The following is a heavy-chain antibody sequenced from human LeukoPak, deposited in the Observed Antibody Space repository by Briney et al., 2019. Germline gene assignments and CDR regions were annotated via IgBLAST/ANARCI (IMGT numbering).Heavy chain of an antibody. D-gene: IGHD2-21*01. CDR1: GFTFSSYW. J-gene: IGHJ4*02. Sequence: GASLRLSCAASGFTFSSYWMTWFRQAPGKGLEWVANINQDGSEKSCVDSVEGRFTISRDNAKKSLYLHVNSLRAEDTAVYYCARDIYGGHDYWGQGTLLTVSS. CDR2: INQDGSEK. V-gene: IGHV3-7*04. CDR3: ARDIYGGHDY.